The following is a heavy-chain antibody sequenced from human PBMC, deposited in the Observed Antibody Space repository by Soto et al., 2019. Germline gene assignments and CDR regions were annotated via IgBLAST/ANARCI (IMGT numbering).Heavy chain of an antibody. CDR1: GYTFTAYG. V-gene: IGHV1-3*05. J-gene: IGHJ3*02. Sequence: QVQLVQSGAEEKKPGASVKVSCKASGYTFTAYGMHWVRQAPGQRLEWMGWINAGNGNTKYSQKFQGRVTITRDTSASKAYMELSSLRSEDTAVYYCASGDYITRGAFNIWGQGTMVTVS. D-gene: IGHD3-10*01. CDR2: INAGNGNT. CDR3: ASGDYITRGAFNI.